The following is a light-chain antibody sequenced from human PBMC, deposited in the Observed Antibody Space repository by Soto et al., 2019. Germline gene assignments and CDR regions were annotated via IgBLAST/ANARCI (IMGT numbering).Light chain of an antibody. V-gene: IGKV4-1*01. J-gene: IGKJ1*01. CDR1: QSILYSSNNKNY. CDR3: QQYYSSPWT. Sequence: DIVMTQSPDSLAVSLGERATINCKSSQSILYSSNNKNYLAWYQQKPGQPPKLLIYWASTRESGVPDRFSGSRSVTAFTLPISRLHAEVAPVYCCQQYYSSPWTFPQGPKLEL. CDR2: WAS.